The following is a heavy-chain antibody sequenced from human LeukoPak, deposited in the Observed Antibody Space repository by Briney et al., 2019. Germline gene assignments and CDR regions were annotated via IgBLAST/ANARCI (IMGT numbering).Heavy chain of an antibody. CDR3: ARETYSSSWYPGMDV. Sequence: PGGSLRLSCAASGFTFSDYYMSWIRQAPGRGLEWVSYISSNGSTIYYADSVRGRFTISRNNTKNSLHLQMNSLRAEDTAVYYCARETYSSSWYPGMDVWGQGTTVTVSS. CDR1: GFTFSDYY. CDR2: ISSNGSTI. J-gene: IGHJ6*02. D-gene: IGHD6-13*01. V-gene: IGHV3-11*01.